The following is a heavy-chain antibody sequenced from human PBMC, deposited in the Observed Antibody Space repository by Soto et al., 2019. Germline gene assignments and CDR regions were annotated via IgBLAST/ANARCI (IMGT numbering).Heavy chain of an antibody. CDR2: XXSSGSTI. V-gene: IGHV3-11*01. CDR1: GFTFSDYY. Sequence: QVQLVESGGGLVKPGGSLRLSCAASGFTFSDYYMSWXRXXXXXXXXXXXXXXSSGSTIYYADSVKGRFTISRDNAKNXLYLQMNXXXAXXXXXXXXXXXXXXXXXXXXXXXXXXXXXGRGTLVTVSS. J-gene: IGHJ2*01. CDR3: XXXXXXXXXXXXXXXXXXXX.